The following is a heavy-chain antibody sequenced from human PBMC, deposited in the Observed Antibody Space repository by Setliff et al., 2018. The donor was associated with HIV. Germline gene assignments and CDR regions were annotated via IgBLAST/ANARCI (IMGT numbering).Heavy chain of an antibody. Sequence: SETLSLTCTVYGGSFSNYYTNWIRQPPWKGLEWIGELSPSGTTRPNPSLPSRVIISLDTSKNPFSLKLSSVTAADAAVYYCASRVYYYDSSGYLREEGFDPWGQGTLVTVSS. V-gene: IGHV4-34*01. CDR3: ASRVYYYDSSGYLREEGFDP. CDR2: LSPSGTT. CDR1: GGSFSNYY. J-gene: IGHJ5*02. D-gene: IGHD3-22*01.